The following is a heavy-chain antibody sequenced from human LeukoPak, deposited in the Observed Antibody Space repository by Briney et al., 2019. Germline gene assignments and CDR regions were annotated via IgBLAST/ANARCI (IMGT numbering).Heavy chain of an antibody. V-gene: IGHV4-4*07. J-gene: IGHJ4*02. D-gene: IGHD1-26*01. Sequence: PSETLSLTCTVSGDSISSYYWSWIRQPAEKGLEWIGHIYTCGSTNYYTSGSTDYNPSLKSRVTISLDRSKNPFSLKLSSVTAADTAVYYCAAFLSGTYWYFDYWGQGALVPVST. CDR1: GDSISSYY. CDR3: AAFLSGTYWYFDY. CDR2: IYTCGSTNYYTSGST.